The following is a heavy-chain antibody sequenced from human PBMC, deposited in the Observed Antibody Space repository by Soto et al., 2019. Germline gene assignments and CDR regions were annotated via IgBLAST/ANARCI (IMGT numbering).Heavy chain of an antibody. CDR3: ARDYYYYGMDI. J-gene: IGHJ6*02. CDR1: GYTFTSYG. Sequence: ASVKVSCKASGYTFTSYGISWVRQAPGQGLEWMGWISAYNGNTNYAQKLQGRVTMTTDTSTSTAYMELRSLISDDTAVYNCARDYYYYGMDIWGQGTTVTVSS. V-gene: IGHV1-18*01. CDR2: ISAYNGNT.